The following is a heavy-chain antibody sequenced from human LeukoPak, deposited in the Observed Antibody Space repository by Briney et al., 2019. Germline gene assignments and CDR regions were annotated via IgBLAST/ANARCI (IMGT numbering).Heavy chain of an antibody. CDR1: GYSFTSYW. CDR3: ARLMTTVTTLLWTGHVSPYNDAFDI. CDR2: IYPGDSDT. V-gene: IGHV5-51*01. J-gene: IGHJ3*02. D-gene: IGHD4-17*01. Sequence: GESLKISCKGSGYSFTSYWIGWVRQMPGKGLEWMGIIYPGDSDTRYSPSFQGQVTISADKSISTAYLQWSSLKASDTAMYYCARLMTTVTTLLWTGHVSPYNDAFDIWGQGTMVTVSS.